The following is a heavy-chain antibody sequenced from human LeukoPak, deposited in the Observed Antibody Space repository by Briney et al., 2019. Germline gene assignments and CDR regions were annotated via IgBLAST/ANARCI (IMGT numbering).Heavy chain of an antibody. V-gene: IGHV3-7*01. CDR2: IKPDGSAT. Sequence: GGSLRLSCAASGLAFSTNWMSWVRQAPGKGLEWVANIKPDGSATYYVDSVKGRFTISRDNAKNSLYLQMNNLRDEDTAVYYCARDGDGYYDWARGALVTVSS. CDR1: GLAFSTNW. J-gene: IGHJ4*02. D-gene: IGHD3-10*01. CDR3: ARDGDGYYD.